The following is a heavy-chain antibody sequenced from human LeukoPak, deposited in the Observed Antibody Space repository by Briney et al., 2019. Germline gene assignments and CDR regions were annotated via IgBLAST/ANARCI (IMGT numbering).Heavy chain of an antibody. V-gene: IGHV1-69*05. CDR3: AMPRYCTNGVCYHGSREYYFDY. D-gene: IGHD2-8*01. Sequence: FSVTVPCKASRGTFSSYSISWLRQAPAQGLEWMGGIIPIFGTANYLQKFQGRVTITTDESTSTAYMELSSLRSEDTAVYYCAMPRYCTNGVCYHGSREYYFDYWGQGTLVTVSS. CDR1: RGTFSSYS. J-gene: IGHJ4*02. CDR2: IIPIFGTA.